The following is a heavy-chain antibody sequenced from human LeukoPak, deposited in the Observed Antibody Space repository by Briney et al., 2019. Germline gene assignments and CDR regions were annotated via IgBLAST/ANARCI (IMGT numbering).Heavy chain of an antibody. D-gene: IGHD3-16*02. V-gene: IGHV3-21*01. Sequence: NPGGSLRLSCAASGFTFSSYSMNWVRQAPGKGLEWVSSISSSSSYIYYADSVKGRFTISRDNAKNSLYLQMNSLRAEDTAVYYCARGTTYYDYVWGSYRSNWFDPWGQGTLVTVSS. CDR3: ARGTTYYDYVWGSYRSNWFDP. CDR2: ISSSSSYI. J-gene: IGHJ5*02. CDR1: GFTFSSYS.